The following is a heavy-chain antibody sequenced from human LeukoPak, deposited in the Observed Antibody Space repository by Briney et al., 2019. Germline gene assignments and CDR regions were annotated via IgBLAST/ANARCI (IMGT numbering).Heavy chain of an antibody. Sequence: SETLSLTCAVYGGSFSGYYWSWIRQPPGKGLEWIGEINHSGGTNYNPSLKSRVTISVDTSKNQFSLKLSSVTAADTAVYYCARVVVGAQDYWGQGTLVTVSS. J-gene: IGHJ4*02. CDR3: ARVVVGAQDY. CDR1: GGSFSGYY. D-gene: IGHD1-26*01. CDR2: INHSGGT. V-gene: IGHV4-34*01.